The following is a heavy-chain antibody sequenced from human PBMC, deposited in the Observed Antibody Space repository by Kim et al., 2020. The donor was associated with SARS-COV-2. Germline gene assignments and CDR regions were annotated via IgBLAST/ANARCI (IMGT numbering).Heavy chain of an antibody. Sequence: SETLSLTCTVSGGSISSYFWSWIRQPPGKGLQYIGYVYYRGSTNCNPSLKSRVTMSVDPSKNQFSLRLNSVTAADTAVCYCAAIPRAVFGVTLLDYWGQG. D-gene: IGHD3-3*01. CDR1: GGSISSYF. CDR3: AAIPRAVFGVTLLDY. J-gene: IGHJ4*02. CDR2: VYYRGST. V-gene: IGHV4-59*08.